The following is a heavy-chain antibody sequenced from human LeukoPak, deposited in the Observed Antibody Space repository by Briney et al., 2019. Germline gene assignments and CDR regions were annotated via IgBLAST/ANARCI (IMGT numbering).Heavy chain of an antibody. CDR3: AKDASYYDFWSGYSQSSFDY. D-gene: IGHD3-3*01. J-gene: IGHJ4*02. CDR2: ISGGGDTT. CDR1: GFTFSSYD. Sequence: GVSLRLSCAASGFTFSSYDMSWVRQVPGRGLEWVSTISGGGDTTYYADSVRGRFTISRDNSKNTLYLQMNSLRAEDTAVYYCAKDASYYDFWSGYSQSSFDYWGQGTLVTASS. V-gene: IGHV3-23*01.